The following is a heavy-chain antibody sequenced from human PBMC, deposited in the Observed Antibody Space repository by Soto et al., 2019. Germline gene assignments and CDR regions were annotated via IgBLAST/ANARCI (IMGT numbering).Heavy chain of an antibody. CDR3: ARDDPAAAGDFDY. Sequence: SETLSLTCTVSGGSISSYYWSWIRQPPGKGLEWIGYIYYSGSTNYNPSPKSRVTISVDTSKNQFSLKLSSVTAADTAVYYCARDDPAAAGDFDYWGQGTLVTVSS. J-gene: IGHJ4*02. V-gene: IGHV4-59*12. CDR2: IYYSGST. D-gene: IGHD6-13*01. CDR1: GGSISSYY.